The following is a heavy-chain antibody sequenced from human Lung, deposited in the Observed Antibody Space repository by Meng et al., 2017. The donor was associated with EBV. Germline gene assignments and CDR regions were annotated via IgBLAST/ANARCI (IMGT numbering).Heavy chain of an antibody. D-gene: IGHD4-17*01. CDR2: IHLTGMT. CDR1: GDSMTIHNW. CDR3: AIGTASYGPFDN. Sequence: QLQGSGPGLGKPSGTLSLTCTVSGDSMTIHNWWTWVRQSPGKGLEWIGEIHLTGMTTYNPSLESRVTLSVDKSKNSFSLQVTSVTAADTAVYYCAIGTASYGPFDNWSQGTLVTVSS. J-gene: IGHJ4*01. V-gene: IGHV4-4*02.